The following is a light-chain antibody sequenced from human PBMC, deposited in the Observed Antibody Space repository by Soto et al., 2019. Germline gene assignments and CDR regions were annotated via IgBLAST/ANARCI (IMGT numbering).Light chain of an antibody. Sequence: DIVMTQSPDSLAVSLGERASINCKSSQSVLYSSNSKNYLAWYQQKPGHPPNLLIYWASTREFGVPDRFSGSGSGTDFTLTISSLQAEDVAVYYCQQYYSTPRTFGQGTKVEI. J-gene: IGKJ1*01. V-gene: IGKV4-1*01. CDR2: WAS. CDR3: QQYYSTPRT. CDR1: QSVLYSSNSKNY.